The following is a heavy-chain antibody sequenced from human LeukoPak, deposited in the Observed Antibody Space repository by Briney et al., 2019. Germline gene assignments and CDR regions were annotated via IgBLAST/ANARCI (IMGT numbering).Heavy chain of an antibody. V-gene: IGHV4-34*01. CDR1: GGSFSGYY. CDR3: AGGDYSSSFDF. J-gene: IGHJ3*01. CDR2: INHSGST. Sequence: PSETLSLTCAVYGGSFSGYYWSWIRQPPGKGLEWIGEINHSGSTNYNPSLKSRVTISVDMSKNQFSLKLSSVTAADTAVYYCAGGDYSSSFDFWGQGTMVTVSS. D-gene: IGHD6-13*01.